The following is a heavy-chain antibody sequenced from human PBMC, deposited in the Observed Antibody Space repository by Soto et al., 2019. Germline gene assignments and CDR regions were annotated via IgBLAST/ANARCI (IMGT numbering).Heavy chain of an antibody. CDR1: GGSISSSSYY. J-gene: IGHJ4*02. D-gene: IGHD4-17*01. V-gene: IGHV4-39*01. CDR3: ARRRGDYGDPHYFDY. CDR2: IYYSGST. Sequence: QLQLQESGPGLVKPSETLSLTCTVSGGSISSSSYYWGWIRQPPGKGLEGIGSIYYSGSTYYNPSLKSRVTKSVDTSKNQFSLKLSSVTAADTAVYFCARRRGDYGDPHYFDYWGQGTLVTVSS.